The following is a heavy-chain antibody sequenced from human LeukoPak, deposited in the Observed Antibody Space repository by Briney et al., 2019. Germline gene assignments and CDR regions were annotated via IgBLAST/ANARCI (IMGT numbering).Heavy chain of an antibody. CDR2: IYSGGSR. D-gene: IGHD3-22*01. J-gene: IGHJ3*02. V-gene: IGHV3-53*01. CDR1: GFTVSSAY. CDR3: AKDVGIVVILDAFDI. Sequence: GGSLRLSCAASGFTVSSAYMSWVRQAPGKGLEWVSVIYSGGSRNYADSVKGRFTISRDNSKNTLYVQMNSLRAEDTAVYYCAKDVGIVVILDAFDIWGQGTMVTVSS.